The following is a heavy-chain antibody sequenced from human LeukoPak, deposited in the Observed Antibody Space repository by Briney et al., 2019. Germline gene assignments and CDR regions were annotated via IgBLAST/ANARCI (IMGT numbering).Heavy chain of an antibody. Sequence: ASVKVSCKASGYTFTNYYMHWVRQAPGQGLEWMGIINPSGGSTSYAQKFQGRVTMTRDTSTSTVYMELSSLRSEDTAVYYCARGRSDITMVRGVLPFDPWGQGTLVTVSS. CDR1: GYTFTNYY. V-gene: IGHV1-46*01. D-gene: IGHD3-10*01. J-gene: IGHJ5*02. CDR3: ARGRSDITMVRGVLPFDP. CDR2: INPSGGST.